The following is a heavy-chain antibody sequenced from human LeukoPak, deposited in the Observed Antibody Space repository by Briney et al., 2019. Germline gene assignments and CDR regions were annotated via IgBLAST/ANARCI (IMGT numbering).Heavy chain of an antibody. CDR3: AGGITPSYYYIAF. V-gene: IGHV4-59*08. J-gene: IGHJ6*03. Sequence: TSETLSLTCTVSGDSISTYYWSWIRQPPGKGLEWIGYIYYSGSTNYNPSLKSRITISIDTSQNHFSLNLISVTAADTAIYYCAGGITPSYYYIAFCGRGATVTVSS. CDR2: IYYSGST. D-gene: IGHD3-16*01. CDR1: GDSISTYY.